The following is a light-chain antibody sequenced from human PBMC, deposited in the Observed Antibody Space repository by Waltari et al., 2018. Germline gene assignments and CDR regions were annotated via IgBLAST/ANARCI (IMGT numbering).Light chain of an antibody. V-gene: IGKV1-33*01. CDR1: QDISNY. Sequence: DIQMTQSPSSLSASVGDRVTITSQASQDISNYLNWYQQKPGKAPKLLIHEASNLETGVPSRFSGSGSGADFTFTISNLQPEDIATYYCQQYDNPSYTFGQGTKLEIK. J-gene: IGKJ2*01. CDR3: QQYDNPSYT. CDR2: EAS.